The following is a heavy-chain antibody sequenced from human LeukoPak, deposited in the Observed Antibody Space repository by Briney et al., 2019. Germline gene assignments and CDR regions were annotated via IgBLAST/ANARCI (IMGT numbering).Heavy chain of an antibody. Sequence: GGSLRLSCAASGFTLSNYNMNWVRQAPEKGLEWVSSISSSSSYIYYADSVKGRFTISRDNAKNSLYLQMHSLRAEDTAVYYCAKWPFASMIVWYFDLWGRGTLVTVSS. CDR3: AKWPFASMIVWYFDL. V-gene: IGHV3-21*04. CDR2: ISSSSSYI. CDR1: GFTLSNYN. D-gene: IGHD3-22*01. J-gene: IGHJ2*01.